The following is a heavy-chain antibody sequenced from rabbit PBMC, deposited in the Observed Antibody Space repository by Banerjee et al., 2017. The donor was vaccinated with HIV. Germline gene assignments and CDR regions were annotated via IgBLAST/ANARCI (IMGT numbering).Heavy chain of an antibody. J-gene: IGHJ4*01. CDR2: IDVGSSGGT. CDR3: ARDGYGNSNGLYV. D-gene: IGHD7-1*01. V-gene: IGHV1S45*01. Sequence: QEQLEESGGDLVKPEGSLTLTCTASGFSFNTKYWICWVRQAPGKGLEWIACIDVGSSGGTWYASWVNGRFTISRSTSLNTVTLQMTSLTAADTATYFCARDGYGNSNGLYVWGPGTLSPS. CDR1: GFSFNTKYW.